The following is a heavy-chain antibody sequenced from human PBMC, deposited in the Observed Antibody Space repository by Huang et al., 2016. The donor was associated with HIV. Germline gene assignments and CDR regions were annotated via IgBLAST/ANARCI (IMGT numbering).Heavy chain of an antibody. J-gene: IGHJ4*02. CDR3: ARGLTVLAKFDF. V-gene: IGHV1-69*13. CDR2: IIPMFGRP. Sequence: QVQLVQSGAVVKTPGSSVKVSCKASGGTFRNSAINWVRQAPGQGPEGMGGIIPMFGRPNYARKFQGRVTSTADDSTSTAYMDLSSLTSDDTAVYYCARGLTVLAKFDFWGQGTLVTVSS. D-gene: IGHD4-17*01. CDR1: GGTFRNSA.